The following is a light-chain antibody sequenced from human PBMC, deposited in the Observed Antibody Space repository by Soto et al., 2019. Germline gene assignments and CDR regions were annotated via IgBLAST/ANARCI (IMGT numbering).Light chain of an antibody. J-gene: IGKJ1*01. Sequence: EIVLTQSPGTLSLSPGERATLSCRASQSVTSNYLAWYQQKPGQAPRLLIYAASRRAPGIPDRFSASGSGTDFTLTISRLEPDDFAVYFCQQYGTSPPWTFGQGAKVDIK. CDR1: QSVTSNY. CDR2: AAS. V-gene: IGKV3-20*01. CDR3: QQYGTSPPWT.